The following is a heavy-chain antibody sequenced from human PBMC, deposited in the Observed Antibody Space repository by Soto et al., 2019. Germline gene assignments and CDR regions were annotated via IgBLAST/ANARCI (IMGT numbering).Heavy chain of an antibody. D-gene: IGHD3-10*01. J-gene: IGHJ5*02. Sequence: SETLSLTCTVSGGSISSGGYYWSWIRQHPGKGLEWIGYIHYSGSTYYNPSLKSRVTISVDTSKNQFSLKLSSVTAADTAVYYCARGSLLWFGAPPNWFGPWGQGTLVTVSS. CDR2: IHYSGST. CDR3: ARGSLLWFGAPPNWFGP. CDR1: GGSISSGGYY. V-gene: IGHV4-31*03.